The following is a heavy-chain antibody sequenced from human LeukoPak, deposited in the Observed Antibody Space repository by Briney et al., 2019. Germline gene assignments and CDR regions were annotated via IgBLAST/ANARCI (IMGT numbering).Heavy chain of an antibody. CDR2: ISGSSGHT. D-gene: IGHD3-3*01. Sequence: GGSLRLSCAASGLTFSSYAMSWVRQAPGKGLEWVSAISGSSGHTYYADSVKGRFTISRDNSKNTLYLQMNSMRAADTAVYYCAKVGFSEMEWLLYSDHWGQGTLVTVSS. CDR1: GLTFSSYA. V-gene: IGHV3-23*01. J-gene: IGHJ4*02. CDR3: AKVGFSEMEWLLYSDH.